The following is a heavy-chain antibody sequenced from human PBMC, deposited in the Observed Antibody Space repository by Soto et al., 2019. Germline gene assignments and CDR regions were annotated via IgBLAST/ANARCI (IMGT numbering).Heavy chain of an antibody. Sequence: QVQLQESGPGLVKPSQTLSLTCSVSGGPINSADYYWSWVRQPPGKGLVWFGYIYYSGSTYFNPSLKRRGNISKETSRNEFSLRLSSVTAADRGVYYCARAIVVTIGGMDVWGQGTTVTVSS. CDR2: IYYSGST. D-gene: IGHD5-12*01. CDR3: ARAIVVTIGGMDV. J-gene: IGHJ6*02. CDR1: GGPINSADYY. V-gene: IGHV4-30-4*01.